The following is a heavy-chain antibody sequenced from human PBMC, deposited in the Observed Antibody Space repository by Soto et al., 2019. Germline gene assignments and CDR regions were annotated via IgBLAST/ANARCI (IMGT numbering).Heavy chain of an antibody. V-gene: IGHV5-51*01. Sequence: GESLKISCKGSGYSFTNYWIGWVRQMPGKGLEWMGTIYLGDSDTRYSPSFQGRVTISADKSISAAYLQMNSLRVEDTAVYYCAREVRGRGYPNWFDPWGQGTLVTVSS. CDR3: AREVRGRGYPNWFDP. CDR2: IYLGDSDT. D-gene: IGHD5-18*01. J-gene: IGHJ5*02. CDR1: GYSFTNYW.